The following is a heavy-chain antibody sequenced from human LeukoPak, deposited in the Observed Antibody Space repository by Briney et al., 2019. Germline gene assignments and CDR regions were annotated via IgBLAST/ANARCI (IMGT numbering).Heavy chain of an antibody. CDR1: GYTFTSYA. Sequence: SVKVSCKASGYTFTSYAISWVRQAPGQGLEWMGGIIPIFGTANYAQKFQGRVTITTDESTSTAYMELSSLRSKDTAVYYCARGARGPGGRYYDYVWGSYRYHYFDYWGRGTLVTVSS. CDR3: ARGARGPGGRYYDYVWGSYRYHYFDY. V-gene: IGHV1-69*05. D-gene: IGHD3-16*02. J-gene: IGHJ4*02. CDR2: IIPIFGTA.